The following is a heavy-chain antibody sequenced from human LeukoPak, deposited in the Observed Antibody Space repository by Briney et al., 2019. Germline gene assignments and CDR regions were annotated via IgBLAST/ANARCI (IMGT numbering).Heavy chain of an antibody. V-gene: IGHV3-23*01. CDR1: GFTFSNCA. D-gene: IGHD1-7*01. CDR2: ISGSGDST. CDR3: AKDHVRGSITGTTVDY. J-gene: IGHJ4*02. Sequence: GGSLRLSCAASGFTFSNCAMNWVRQAPGKGLEWVSAISGSGDSTYYADSVKGRFTISRDNSKSTLYLQMNSLRADDTAVYNCAKDHVRGSITGTTVDYWGQGTLVTVSS.